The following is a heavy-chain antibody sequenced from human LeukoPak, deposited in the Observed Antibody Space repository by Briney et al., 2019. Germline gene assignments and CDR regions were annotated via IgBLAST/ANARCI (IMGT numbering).Heavy chain of an antibody. Sequence: GGSLRLSCAASGFTFSSYAMHWVRQAPGKGLEWVAVISYDGSNKYYADSVKGRFTISRDNSKNTLYLQMNSLRAEDTAVYYCARDEGYSGIFDYWGQGTLVTVSP. D-gene: IGHD5-12*01. J-gene: IGHJ4*02. CDR2: ISYDGSNK. V-gene: IGHV3-30*04. CDR3: ARDEGYSGIFDY. CDR1: GFTFSSYA.